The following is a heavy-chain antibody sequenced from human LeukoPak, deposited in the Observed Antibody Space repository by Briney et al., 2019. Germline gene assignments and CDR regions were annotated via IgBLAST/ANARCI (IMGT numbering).Heavy chain of an antibody. CDR3: TGFSSSTAY. J-gene: IGHJ4*02. CDR1: AGSISGFY. V-gene: IGHV4-59*01. CDR2: IYYSGST. Sequence: SETLSLTCTVSAGSISGFYWSWIRQSPGKGLEWIGYIYYSGSTGYNPSLKSRITMSVDTSNNRLSLSLSSVTAADTAVYYCTGFSSSTAYWGQGTLVTVSS. D-gene: IGHD6-6*01.